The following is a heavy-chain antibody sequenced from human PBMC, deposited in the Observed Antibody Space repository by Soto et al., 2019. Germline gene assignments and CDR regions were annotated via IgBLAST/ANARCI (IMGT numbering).Heavy chain of an antibody. D-gene: IGHD3-16*01. CDR2: IGTAGDT. V-gene: IGHV3-13*01. CDR1: GFTFSSYD. J-gene: IGHJ6*02. CDR3: ARDSVGLGTPYGMDV. Sequence: EVQLVESGGGLVQPGGSLRLSCAASGFTFSSYDMHWVRQATGKGLEWVSAIGTAGDTYYPGSVKGRFTISRENAKNSLYLRMNSLRAEDTAVYYCARDSVGLGTPYGMDVWGQGTTVTVSS.